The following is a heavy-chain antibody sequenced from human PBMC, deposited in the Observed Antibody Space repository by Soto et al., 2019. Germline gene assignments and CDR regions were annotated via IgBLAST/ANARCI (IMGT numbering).Heavy chain of an antibody. V-gene: IGHV3-30*03. J-gene: IGHJ6*02. CDR2: ISNDGSNK. CDR1: GFTFSNYG. Sequence: QVQLVESGGGVVQPGRSLRLSCVASGFTFSNYGMHWVRQAPGKGLERLAVISNDGSNKNYADSVKGRFTISRDNSKNMVYLQTNSLRAEDRAVYYCARYSSTTNFYYGMDVWGQGTTVTVSS. D-gene: IGHD6-13*01. CDR3: ARYSSTTNFYYGMDV.